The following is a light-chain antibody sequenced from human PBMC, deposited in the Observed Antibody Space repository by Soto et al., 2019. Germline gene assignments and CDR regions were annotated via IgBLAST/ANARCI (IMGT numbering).Light chain of an antibody. V-gene: IGKV1-5*03. CDR1: QSIGSW. J-gene: IGKJ2*01. Sequence: DMQMTQSPSTLSASAGDRVTITCRASQSIGSWLARYQQKPGKAPKLLIYKASSLETVVPSRFSGSGSGTEFTLTISNLQPDDCAAYYCQQYSSYFLYTFGQGTRLEIK. CDR3: QQYSSYFLYT. CDR2: KAS.